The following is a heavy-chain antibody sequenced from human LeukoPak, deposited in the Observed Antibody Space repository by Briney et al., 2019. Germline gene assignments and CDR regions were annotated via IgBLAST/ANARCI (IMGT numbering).Heavy chain of an antibody. CDR2: ISSNGGST. CDR1: GFTFSGYA. V-gene: IGHV3-64*01. D-gene: IGHD2-8*01. Sequence: GGSLRLSCAAFGFTFSGYAMHWLRQAPGKGLEYVSAISSNGGSTYYANSVKGRFTISRDNSKNTLYLKMGSLRAEDMAVYYCARAVYDDTVNMSVHGTMVTVSS. CDR3: ARAVYDDTVNM. J-gene: IGHJ3*02.